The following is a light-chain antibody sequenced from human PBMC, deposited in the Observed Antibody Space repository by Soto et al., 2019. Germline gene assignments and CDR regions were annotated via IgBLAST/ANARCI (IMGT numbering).Light chain of an antibody. CDR3: EQYGGPPWT. J-gene: IGKJ1*01. CDR2: GAS. Sequence: EIVLTQSPGTLSLSPGERATLSCRASQSVSSSWLAWYQQKPGQAPRLLIYGASSRATGVPDRFSGSGSGTVFTLTITRLEPEDSAVFYCEQYGGPPWTFGKGTKVDIK. CDR1: QSVSSSW. V-gene: IGKV3-20*01.